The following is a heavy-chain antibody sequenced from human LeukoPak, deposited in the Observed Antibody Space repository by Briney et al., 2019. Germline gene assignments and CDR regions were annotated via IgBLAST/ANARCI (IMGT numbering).Heavy chain of an antibody. V-gene: IGHV3-30*04. CDR3: ACSYSSGWSYYFDY. CDR1: GFTFSTYA. CDR2: ISYDGNNK. J-gene: IGHJ4*02. D-gene: IGHD6-19*01. Sequence: GGSLRLSCAASGFTFSTYAIHWVRQAPGKGLEWVAVISYDGNNKYYADSVKGRFTISRDNSKNTLYLQMNSLRAEDTAVYYCACSYSSGWSYYFDYWGQGTLVTVSS.